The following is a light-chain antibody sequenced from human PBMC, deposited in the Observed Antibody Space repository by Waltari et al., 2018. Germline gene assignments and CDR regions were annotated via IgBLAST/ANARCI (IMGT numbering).Light chain of an antibody. J-gene: IGLJ2*01. Sequence: SYDLIQPPSVSVSPGQTATITCSGADLGNKYVYWYQQKSGQSPILVIYQDSNRPSGIPVRFSGSNSENTATLTIRGTQALDEGDFYCQTWDTNTGVFGGGTKLTVL. CDR3: QTWDTNTGV. CDR2: QDS. CDR1: DLGNKY. V-gene: IGLV3-1*01.